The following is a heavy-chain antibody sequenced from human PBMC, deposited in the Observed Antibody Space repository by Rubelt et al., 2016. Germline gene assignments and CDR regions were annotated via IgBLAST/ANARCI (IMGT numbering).Heavy chain of an antibody. Sequence: QVQLVQSGAEVKKPGSSVKVSCKASGGTFSSYAISWVRQAPGQGLEWMGRIIPILGIANDAQKFQGRVTITADKSTSTAYMELSSLRSEDTAVYYCARDPRSYHAFDIGGQGTMVTVSS. CDR1: GGTFSSYA. V-gene: IGHV1-69*04. CDR3: ARDPRSYHAFDI. CDR2: IIPILGIA. J-gene: IGHJ3*02. D-gene: IGHD1-26*01.